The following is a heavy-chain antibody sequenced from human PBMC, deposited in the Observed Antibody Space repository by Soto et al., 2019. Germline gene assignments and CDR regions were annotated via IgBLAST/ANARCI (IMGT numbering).Heavy chain of an antibody. D-gene: IGHD1-26*01. CDR3: ESWVGGGSPRGYYYGMDV. V-gene: IGHV1-69*01. CDR1: GGTFSSYA. CDR2: IIPIFGTA. Sequence: QVQLVQSGAEVKKPGSSVKVSCKASGGTFSSYAISWVRQAPGQGLEWMGGIIPIFGTANYAQKFQGRVTITADESTSTAYMELSSLRSEDTAVYYCESWVGGGSPRGYYYGMDVWGQGTTVTVSS. J-gene: IGHJ6*02.